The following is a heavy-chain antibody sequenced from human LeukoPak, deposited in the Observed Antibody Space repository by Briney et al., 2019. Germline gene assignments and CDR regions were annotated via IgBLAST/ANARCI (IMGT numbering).Heavy chain of an antibody. CDR2: ISYSGTT. Sequence: SETLSLTCTVSGGSINAYYWSWIRQPPGKGLEWIGYISYSGTTKYNPSLESRVTITIDTSKNQFSLKLSSVTAADTAVYYCAREGYDSNIYYKADYWGQGTLVTVSS. CDR3: AREGYDSNIYYKADY. CDR1: GGSINAYY. D-gene: IGHD3-22*01. V-gene: IGHV4-59*01. J-gene: IGHJ4*02.